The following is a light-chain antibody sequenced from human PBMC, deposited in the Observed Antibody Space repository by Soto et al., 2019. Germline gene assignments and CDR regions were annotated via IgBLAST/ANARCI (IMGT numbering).Light chain of an antibody. J-gene: IGKJ1*01. V-gene: IGKV3-20*01. CDR1: RSVSASY. Sequence: ETVLTQSPGTLSLSPGERATLFCRASRSVSASYLAWYQQKPGQAPRLLIYGASSRATGIPDRFSGSGSGTDVTFTISRLEPEDFAVYSCQQYGSSPPSWTFGQGTKVEIK. CDR3: QQYGSSPPSWT. CDR2: GAS.